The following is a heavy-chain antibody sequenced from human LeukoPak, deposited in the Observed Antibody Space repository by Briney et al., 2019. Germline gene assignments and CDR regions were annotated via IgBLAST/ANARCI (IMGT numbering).Heavy chain of an antibody. CDR2: IKTDGRTT. CDR3: TTGPSYGYEW. CDR1: GMTFSDHW. V-gene: IGHV3-74*01. Sequence: GGSLRLSCAASGMTFSDHWMHWVRHVPGKGLVWVSLIKTDGRTTIYADSVKGRFTISRDNGKSTLYLQMNSLRADDTAIYYCTTGPSYGYEWWGQGTVVTVSS. D-gene: IGHD3-16*01. J-gene: IGHJ1*01.